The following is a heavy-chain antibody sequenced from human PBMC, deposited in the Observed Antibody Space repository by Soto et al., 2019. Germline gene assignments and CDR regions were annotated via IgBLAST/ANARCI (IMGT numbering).Heavy chain of an antibody. CDR3: ANTSPWNDGPNAFDI. CDR1: GFTFSSYA. CDR2: ISGSGGST. Sequence: PGGSLRLSCAASGFTFSSYAMSWVRQAPGKGLEWVSAISGSGGSTYYADSVKGRFTISRDNSKNTLYLQMNSLRAEDTAVYYYANTSPWNDGPNAFDIWGQGTMVTVSS. V-gene: IGHV3-23*01. J-gene: IGHJ3*02. D-gene: IGHD1-1*01.